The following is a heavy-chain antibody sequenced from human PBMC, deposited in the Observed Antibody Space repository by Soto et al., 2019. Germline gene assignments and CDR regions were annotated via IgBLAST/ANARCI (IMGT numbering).Heavy chain of an antibody. CDR3: VRQVPAAIRLGWFDP. Sequence: PSETLSLTCTVSGGSISRSTYYWGWIRQPPGKGLEWIGSIYYSGSTYYRPSLKSRVTISVDTSKNQFSLKLSSVTAADTAVYYCVRQVPAAIRLGWFDPWGQGTLVTV. CDR2: IYYSGST. V-gene: IGHV4-39*01. CDR1: GGSISRSTYY. J-gene: IGHJ5*02. D-gene: IGHD2-2*02.